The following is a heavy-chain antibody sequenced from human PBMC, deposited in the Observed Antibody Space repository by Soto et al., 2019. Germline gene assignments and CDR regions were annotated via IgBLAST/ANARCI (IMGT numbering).Heavy chain of an antibody. J-gene: IGHJ4*02. CDR1: GYTFTGYY. V-gene: IGHV1-2*04. CDR3: ARESSGTMVRGAYDY. D-gene: IGHD3-10*01. Sequence: QVPLVQSGAEVKKPGASVKVSCKASGYTFTGYYMHWVRQAPGQGLEWMGWINPNSGGTNYAQKFQGWVTMTRDTSIRTAYMELRRLRSDDTAVYYCARESSGTMVRGAYDYWGQGTLVTVSS. CDR2: INPNSGGT.